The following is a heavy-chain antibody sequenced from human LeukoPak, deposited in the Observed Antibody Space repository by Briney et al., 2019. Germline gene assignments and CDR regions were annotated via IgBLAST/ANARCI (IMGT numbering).Heavy chain of an antibody. CDR3: TRVRSGNDFDY. V-gene: IGHV3-49*04. J-gene: IGHJ4*02. CDR1: GFTFGDHA. CDR2: IRSKGYGGTT. Sequence: GGSLRLSCSASGFTFGDHAMSWVRQAPGKGLEWVGFIRSKGYGGTTEYAASVEGRFSLSRDDSKSFVYLQMSSLKTEDTAVYYCTRVRSGNDFDYWGQGTLVTVSS. D-gene: IGHD3-10*01.